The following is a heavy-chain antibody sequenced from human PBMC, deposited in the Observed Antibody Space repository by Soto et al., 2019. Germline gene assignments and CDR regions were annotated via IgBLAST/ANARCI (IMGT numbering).Heavy chain of an antibody. CDR2: INHSGST. V-gene: IGHV4-34*01. CDR1: GGSFSGYY. D-gene: IGHD2-2*01. J-gene: IGHJ5*02. CDR3: ARPGSIVVVPAAIPWFDP. Sequence: QVQLQQWGAGLLKPSETLSLTCAVYGGSFSGYYWSWIRQPPGKGLEWIGEINHSGSTNYNPSLKSRVTISVDTSKNQFSLELSSVTAADTAVYYCARPGSIVVVPAAIPWFDPWGQGTLVTVSS.